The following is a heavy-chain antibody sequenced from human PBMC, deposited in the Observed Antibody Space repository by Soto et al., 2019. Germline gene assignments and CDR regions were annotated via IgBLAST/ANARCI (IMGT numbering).Heavy chain of an antibody. CDR3: ARVSSSWLGGGYFDY. CDR2: INSDGSST. CDR1: GFTFSSYW. V-gene: IGHV3-74*01. J-gene: IGHJ4*02. Sequence: EVPLVESGGGLVQPGGSLRLSCAASGFTFSSYWMHWVRQAPGKGLVWVSRINSDGSSTSYADSVKGRFTISRDNAKNTLYLQMNSLRAEDTAVYYCARVSSSWLGGGYFDYWGQGTLVTVSS. D-gene: IGHD6-13*01.